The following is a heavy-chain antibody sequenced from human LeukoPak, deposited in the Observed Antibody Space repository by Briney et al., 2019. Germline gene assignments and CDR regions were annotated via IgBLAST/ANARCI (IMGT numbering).Heavy chain of an antibody. Sequence: PGGSLRLSCAASGFTFSSYGMHWVRQAPGKGLEWVAVIWYDGSNKYYADSVKGRFTISRDNSKNTLYLQMNSLRAEDTAVYYCARAHDPRRDYYDSSGYYQVGMDVWGQGTTVTVSS. CDR2: IWYDGSNK. CDR3: ARAHDPRRDYYDSSGYYQVGMDV. V-gene: IGHV3-33*01. J-gene: IGHJ6*02. CDR1: GFTFSSYG. D-gene: IGHD3-22*01.